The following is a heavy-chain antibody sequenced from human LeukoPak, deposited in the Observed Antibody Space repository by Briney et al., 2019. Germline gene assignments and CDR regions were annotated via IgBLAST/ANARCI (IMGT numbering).Heavy chain of an antibody. CDR1: GGSFSGYY. CDR2: INHSGST. V-gene: IGHV4-34*01. D-gene: IGHD3-22*01. Sequence: PSETLSLTCAVYGGSFSGYYWSWIRQPPGKGLEWIGEINHSGSTNYNPSLKGRVTISVDTSKNQFSLKLSSVTAADTAVYYCARGYSSGYYYFAYWGQGSLVTVSS. J-gene: IGHJ4*02. CDR3: ARGYSSGYYYFAY.